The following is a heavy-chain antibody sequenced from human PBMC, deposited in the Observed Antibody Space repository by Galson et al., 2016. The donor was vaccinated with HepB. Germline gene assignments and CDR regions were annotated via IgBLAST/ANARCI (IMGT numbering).Heavy chain of an antibody. CDR2: IWNDGSNQ. J-gene: IGHJ4*02. D-gene: IGHD4-23*01. Sequence: SLRLSCAASGVIFSSYGMHWVRQAPGKGLEWVAVIWNDGSNQYYVDSAKGRFTISRDNSKNTLYLQMNSLRAEDTAAYYCARAGMTTVAMLDYWGQGTLVTVAS. V-gene: IGHV3-33*01. CDR3: ARAGMTTVAMLDY. CDR1: GVIFSSYG.